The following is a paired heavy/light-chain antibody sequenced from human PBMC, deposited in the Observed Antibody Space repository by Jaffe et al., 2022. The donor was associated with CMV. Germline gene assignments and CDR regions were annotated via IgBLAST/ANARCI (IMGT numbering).Light chain of an antibody. CDR3: HQYGNSLPGGT. CDR2: GAT. J-gene: IGKJ3*01. V-gene: IGKV3-20*01. Sequence: EIVLTQSPGTLSLSPGERATLSCRASQSVGHNSLAWYQQKPGQAPRLLIYGATIRAPGIPDRLSGSGSGTDFTLTISRLEPEDFAVYYCHQYGNSLPGGTFGPGTKVDIK. CDR1: QSVGHNS.
Heavy chain of an antibody. J-gene: IGHJ3*01. Sequence: EVQLVESGGGLIQPGRSLRLSCAASGFTFSSHEMNWVRQTPGKGLEWVSYISSSGSTIYYADSVKGRFTISRDNAKNSLYLQMNSLRVEDTAVYYCARGDVWGGRSADDAFDLWGQGTRVTVSS. V-gene: IGHV3-48*03. CDR1: GFTFSSHE. CDR3: ARGDVWGGRSADDAFDL. D-gene: IGHD3-16*01. CDR2: ISSSGSTI.